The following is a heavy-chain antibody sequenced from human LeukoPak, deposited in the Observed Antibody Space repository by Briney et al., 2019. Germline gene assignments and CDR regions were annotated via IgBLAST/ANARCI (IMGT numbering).Heavy chain of an antibody. CDR3: ARVERGAVAATRRPYYYYGMDV. CDR2: INAGNGNT. Sequence: GASVKVSCKASGYTFTSYAMHWVRQAPGQRLEWMGWINAGNGNTKYSQKFQGRVTITRDTSASTAYMELSSLRSEDTAVYYCARVERGAVAATRRPYYYYGMDVWGQGTTVTVSS. CDR1: GYTFTSYA. J-gene: IGHJ6*02. D-gene: IGHD6-13*01. V-gene: IGHV1-3*01.